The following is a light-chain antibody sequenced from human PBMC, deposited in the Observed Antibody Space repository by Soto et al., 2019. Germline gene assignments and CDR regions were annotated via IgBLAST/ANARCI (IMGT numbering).Light chain of an antibody. V-gene: IGKV1-39*01. Sequence: DIQMTPSPPSLSASVGDRVTITCRASLRISSDLNWYQQKPGKAPKVLIFGASSLQSGVPSRFSGSGSGTDFTLTITSLQPDDCATYYCQQSYTTPRTFGQGTKVDIK. CDR1: LRISSD. CDR2: GAS. CDR3: QQSYTTPRT. J-gene: IGKJ2*01.